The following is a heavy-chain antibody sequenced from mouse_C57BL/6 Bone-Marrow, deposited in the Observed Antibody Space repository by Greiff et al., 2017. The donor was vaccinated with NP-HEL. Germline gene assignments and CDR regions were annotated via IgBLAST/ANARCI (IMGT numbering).Heavy chain of an antibody. D-gene: IGHD2-12*01. CDR2: INPYNGGT. CDR1: GYTFTDYY. V-gene: IGHV1-19*01. J-gene: IGHJ3*01. CDR3: ATLLYRFPWFAY. Sequence: VQLKESGPVLVKPGASVKMSCKASGYTFTDYYMNWVKQSHGKSLEWIGVINPYNGGTSYNQKFKGKATLTVDKSSSTAYMELNSLTSEDSAVYYCATLLYRFPWFAYWGQGTLVTVSA.